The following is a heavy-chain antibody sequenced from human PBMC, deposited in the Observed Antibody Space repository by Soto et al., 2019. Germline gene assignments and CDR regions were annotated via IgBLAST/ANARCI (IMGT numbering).Heavy chain of an antibody. J-gene: IGHJ5*02. V-gene: IGHV1-2*02. D-gene: IGHD3-10*01. CDR2: INPNSGGT. CDR3: ARAPPLWFGEFKFDP. CDR1: GYTFTGYY. Sequence: ASVKVSCKASGYTFTGYYMHWVRQAPGQGLEWMGWINPNSGGTNYAQKFQGRVTMTRDTSISTAYMELSRLRSDDTAVYYCARAPPLWFGEFKFDPWGQGTLVTVSS.